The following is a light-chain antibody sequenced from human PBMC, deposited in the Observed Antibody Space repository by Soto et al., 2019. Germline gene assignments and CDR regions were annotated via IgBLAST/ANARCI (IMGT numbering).Light chain of an antibody. V-gene: IGKV1-5*03. CDR2: RAS. J-gene: IGKJ1*01. Sequence: DIKMTQSPPTLSASVGDRVTITCRASQGISTWLAWYQQKPGKAPKLLIYRASSLESGVPSRFSGSGSGTEFTLTINSLQPDDFATYYCQQYTENWTFGQGTKVEIK. CDR3: QQYTENWT. CDR1: QGISTW.